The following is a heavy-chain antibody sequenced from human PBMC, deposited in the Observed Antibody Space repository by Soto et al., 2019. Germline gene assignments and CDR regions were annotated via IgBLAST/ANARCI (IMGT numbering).Heavy chain of an antibody. CDR2: IYYSGST. D-gene: IGHD3-16*01. CDR3: ARGGTFGFYYYYPMDV. Sequence: QVQLQESGPGLVKPSETLSLSCTVSGGSISSYFWSWIRQPPGKGLEWIGYIYYSGSTNYNPSLKSRVSISVDTSKNQFSLKLNSVTAADTAVYYCARGGTFGFYYYYPMDVWGQGTTVIVSS. CDR1: GGSISSYF. J-gene: IGHJ6*02. V-gene: IGHV4-59*01.